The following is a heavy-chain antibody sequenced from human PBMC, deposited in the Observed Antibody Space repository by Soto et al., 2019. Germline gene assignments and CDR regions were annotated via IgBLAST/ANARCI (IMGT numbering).Heavy chain of an antibody. CDR3: AKAKYSSSSGPHVLDP. CDR2: IWYDGSNK. D-gene: IGHD6-6*01. J-gene: IGHJ5*02. V-gene: IGHV3-30*02. CDR1: GFTFSSYG. Sequence: PVGSLRLSCAASGFTFSSYGMHWVRQAPGKGLEWVAVIWYDGSNKYYADSVKGRFTISRDNSKNTLYLQMNSLRAEDTAVYYCAKAKYSSSSGPHVLDPWGQGTLVTVSS.